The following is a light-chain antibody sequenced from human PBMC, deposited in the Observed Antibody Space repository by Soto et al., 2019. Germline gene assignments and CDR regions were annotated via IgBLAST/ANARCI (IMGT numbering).Light chain of an antibody. V-gene: IGKV1D-12*01. CDR1: QGISSW. J-gene: IGKJ5*01. Sequence: DIQMTQSPSSVSASVGDRVTITCRASQGISSWLGWYQQKPGKAPKLMIYAASSLPSGVPSRFSGSGSGTDFTLTISSLQPEDFATYYCQQANSFRPNFGQGTRLEIK. CDR3: QQANSFRPN. CDR2: AAS.